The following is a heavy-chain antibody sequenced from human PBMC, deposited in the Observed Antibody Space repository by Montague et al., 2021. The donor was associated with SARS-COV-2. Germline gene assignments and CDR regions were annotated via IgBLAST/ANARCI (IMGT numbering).Heavy chain of an antibody. CDR3: ARGRTVATFYYYYGMEV. Sequence: SETLSLTCAVYGGSFSGYYWSWIRQPPGKGLKWIGEINHSGSTNYNPSLKSRVTISVDTSKNQFSLKLSSVTAADTAVYYCARGRTVATFYYYYGMEVWGQGTTVTVSS. D-gene: IGHD5-12*01. V-gene: IGHV4-34*01. J-gene: IGHJ6*02. CDR2: INHSGST. CDR1: GGSFSGYY.